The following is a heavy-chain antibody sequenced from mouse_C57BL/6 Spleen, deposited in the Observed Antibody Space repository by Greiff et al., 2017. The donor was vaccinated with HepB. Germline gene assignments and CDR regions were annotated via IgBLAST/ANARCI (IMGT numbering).Heavy chain of an antibody. J-gene: IGHJ4*01. CDR1: GIDFSRYW. V-gene: IGHV4-1*01. CDR3: ARPVITTVVADYAMDY. D-gene: IGHD1-1*01. Sequence: EVKLQESGGGLVQPGGSLKLSCAASGIDFSRYWMSWVRRAPGKGLEWIGEINQDSSTINYAPSLKDKFIISRDNAKNTLYLQMSKVRSEDTALYYCARPVITTVVADYAMDYWGQGTSVTVSS. CDR2: INQDSSTI.